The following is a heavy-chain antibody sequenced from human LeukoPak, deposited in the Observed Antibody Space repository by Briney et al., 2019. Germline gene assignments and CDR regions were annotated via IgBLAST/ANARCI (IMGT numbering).Heavy chain of an antibody. Sequence: GGSLRLSCAASGFTFSDYYMSWIRQAPGKGLEWVSYISSSGSTIYYADSVKGRFTISRDNAKNSLYLQMNSLRAEDTAVYYCARERLGSITMVRGARDDAFDIWGQGTMVTVSS. J-gene: IGHJ3*02. CDR2: ISSSGSTI. V-gene: IGHV3-11*01. CDR1: GFTFSDYY. CDR3: ARERLGSITMVRGARDDAFDI. D-gene: IGHD3-10*01.